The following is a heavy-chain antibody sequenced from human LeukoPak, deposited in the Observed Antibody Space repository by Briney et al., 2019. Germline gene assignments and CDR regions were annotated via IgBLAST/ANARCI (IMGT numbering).Heavy chain of an antibody. Sequence: PGGSLRLSCAASGFTFNSYAFNWVRQAPGKGLEWVSYISSSSNVIYYTDSVKGRFTISRDNARNLLSLQMTSLRAEDTAYCARGDPIYDFWSGGDYWGQGSLVTVSS. CDR1: GFTFNSYA. CDR3: ARGDPIYDFWSGGDY. J-gene: IGHJ4*02. V-gene: IGHV3-48*01. D-gene: IGHD3-3*01. CDR2: ISSSSNVI.